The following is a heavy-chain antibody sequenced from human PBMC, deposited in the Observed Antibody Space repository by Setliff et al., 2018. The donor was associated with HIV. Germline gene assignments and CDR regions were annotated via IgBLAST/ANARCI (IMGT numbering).Heavy chain of an antibody. D-gene: IGHD3-16*02. Sequence: PSETLSLTCAVYGGSFSGYYWSWIRQPPGKGLEWIGEINHSGSTNYNPSLKSRGTISVDTSKNQFSLKLSSVTAADTAVYYCARGPAYYDYVWGSYRQRRDYGMDVWGQGTTVTVSS. CDR3: ARGPAYYDYVWGSYRQRRDYGMDV. V-gene: IGHV4-34*01. CDR2: INHSGST. CDR1: GGSFSGYY. J-gene: IGHJ6*02.